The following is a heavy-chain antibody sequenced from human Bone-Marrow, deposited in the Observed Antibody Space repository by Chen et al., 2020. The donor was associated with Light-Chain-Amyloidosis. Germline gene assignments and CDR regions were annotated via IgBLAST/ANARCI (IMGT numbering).Heavy chain of an antibody. CDR1: GYTLSDVS. Sequence: AEVRKPGASVKVSCKVSGYTLSDVSMHWVRQAPGKGLEWMGGFNPEEGEIIYAQKFQGRVAXTEDTXXXXXXXEXTSXRSDDTAMYYCATSNTISFEYWGQGTLVTVSS. D-gene: IGHD3-9*01. J-gene: IGHJ4*02. CDR2: FNPEEGEI. CDR3: ATSNTISFEY. V-gene: IGHV1-24*01.